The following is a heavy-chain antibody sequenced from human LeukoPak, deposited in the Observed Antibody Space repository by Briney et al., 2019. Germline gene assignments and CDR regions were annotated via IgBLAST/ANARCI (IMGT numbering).Heavy chain of an antibody. J-gene: IGHJ5*02. Sequence: SQTLSLTCTVSGGSISSGDYYWSWIRQPPEKGLEWIGYIYYSGSTYYNPSLKSRVTISVDTSKNQFSLKLSSVTAADTAVYYCARGNDCSSTSCYRTDWFDPWGQGTLVTVSS. V-gene: IGHV4-30-4*08. CDR1: GGSISSGDYY. CDR3: ARGNDCSSTSCYRTDWFDP. CDR2: IYYSGST. D-gene: IGHD2-2*01.